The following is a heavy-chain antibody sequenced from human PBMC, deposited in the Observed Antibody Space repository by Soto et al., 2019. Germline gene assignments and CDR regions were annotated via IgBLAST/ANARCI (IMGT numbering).Heavy chain of an antibody. D-gene: IGHD1-26*01. CDR1: GGSFSGYY. CDR3: ARGLWDPGGRSGDYYYYGMDV. Sequence: SETLSLTCAVYGGSFSGYYWSWIRQPPGKGLEWIGEINHSGSTNYNPSLKSRVTISVDTSKNQFSLKLSSVTAADTAVYYCARGLWDPGGRSGDYYYYGMDVWGQGTTVTVSS. J-gene: IGHJ6*02. CDR2: INHSGST. V-gene: IGHV4-34*01.